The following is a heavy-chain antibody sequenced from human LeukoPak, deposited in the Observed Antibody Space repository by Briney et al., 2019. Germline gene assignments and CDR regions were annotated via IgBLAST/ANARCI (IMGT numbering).Heavy chain of an antibody. CDR1: GVSITNGDYD. D-gene: IGHD2-15*01. Sequence: TLSLTCTVSGVSITNGDYDCSWIRQHPGKCLEWIGYIHYSGSTYYNPSLKSRIHISVDTSKKQFSLQLRSVTAADTAVYYCARVGVAAKSSRYFDYWRQGPLVTVPS. J-gene: IGHJ4*02. V-gene: IGHV4-31*03. CDR2: IHYSGST. CDR3: ARVGVAAKSSRYFDY.